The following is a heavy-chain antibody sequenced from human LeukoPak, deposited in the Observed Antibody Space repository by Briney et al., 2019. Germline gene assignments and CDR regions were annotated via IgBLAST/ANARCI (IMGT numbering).Heavy chain of an antibody. CDR1: GFTVNSNY. V-gene: IGHV3-66*04. D-gene: IGHD2-2*01. J-gene: IGHJ4*02. CDR2: IYSDGST. Sequence: GGSLRLSCAASGFTVNSNYMSWVRQAPGKGLEWVSVIYSDGSTYYADSVKGRFTISRDNSKTTLYLQMNSLRAEDTAVYYCARLPAYCSSTSCYYDYWGQGTLVTVSS. CDR3: ARLPAYCSSTSCYYDY.